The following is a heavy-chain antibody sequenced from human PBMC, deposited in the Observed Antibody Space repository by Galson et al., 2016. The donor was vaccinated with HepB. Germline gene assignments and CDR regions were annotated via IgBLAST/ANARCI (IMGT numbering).Heavy chain of an antibody. CDR1: SDPITDYQ. CDR2: SYYTGNV. J-gene: IGHJ4*02. D-gene: IGHD1-7*01. CDR3: ARVGVRTRSFDS. V-gene: IGHV4-59*12. Sequence: SETLSLTCSVSSDPITDYQWIWVRQPPGGGLEWIGDSYYTGNVNYSPSLKSRVTISLDTSKRQFSLQVTSVTTADTAVYFCARVGVRTRSFDSWGQGILVTVSS.